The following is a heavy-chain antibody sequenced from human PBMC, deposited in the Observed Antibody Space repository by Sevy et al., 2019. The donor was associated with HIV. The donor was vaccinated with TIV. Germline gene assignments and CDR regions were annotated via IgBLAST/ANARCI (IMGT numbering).Heavy chain of an antibody. J-gene: IGHJ4*02. Sequence: GGSLRLSCAASGFTFSSYWMSWVRQAPGKGLEWVANIKQDGSEKYYVDSVKGRFTISRDNAKNSLYLQMNSLRAEDTAVYYCARDHRDVVVTAIHDYWGQRTLVTVSS. CDR3: ARDHRDVVVTAIHDY. CDR1: GFTFSSYW. V-gene: IGHV3-7*01. CDR2: IKQDGSEK. D-gene: IGHD2-21*02.